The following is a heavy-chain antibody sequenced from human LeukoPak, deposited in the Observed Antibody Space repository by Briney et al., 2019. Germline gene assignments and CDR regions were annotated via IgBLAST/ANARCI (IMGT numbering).Heavy chain of an antibody. CDR1: GFTFSHYA. J-gene: IGHJ4*02. CDR3: ARHPDYGDYEGLIDY. D-gene: IGHD4-17*01. CDR2: ISGRGDST. Sequence: PGGSLRLSCAASGFTFSHYAMSWVRQAPGKGLEWVSSISGRGDSTDYADSVKGRFTISRDNSKNTVFLQMNRLRVDDTAVYYCARHPDYGDYEGLIDYWGQGTLVTVSS. V-gene: IGHV3-23*01.